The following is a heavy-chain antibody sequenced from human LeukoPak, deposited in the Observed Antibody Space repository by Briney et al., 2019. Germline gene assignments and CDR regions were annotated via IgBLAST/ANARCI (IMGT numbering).Heavy chain of an antibody. V-gene: IGHV4-59*08. J-gene: IGHJ4*02. CDR2: IYYSGST. CDR1: GGSISNYY. CDR3: ARHSGSSPHYFDY. D-gene: IGHD1-26*01. Sequence: SETLSLTCTVSGGSISNYYWSWIRQPPGKGLEWIGFIYYSGSTHYNPSLKSRVTMSVDTSENQFSLKLSSVTAADTAVYYCARHSGSSPHYFDYWGQGTLGTVSS.